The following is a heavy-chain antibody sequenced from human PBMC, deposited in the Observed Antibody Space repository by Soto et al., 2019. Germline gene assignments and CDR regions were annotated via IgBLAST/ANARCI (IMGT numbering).Heavy chain of an antibody. D-gene: IGHD3-3*01. J-gene: IGHJ5*02. V-gene: IGHV3-7*05. CDR2: IKQDGSEK. CDR1: GFTFSSYW. CDR3: ARVSEHYDFWSGYYTGGWFDP. Sequence: EVQLVESGGGLVQPGGSLRLSCAASGFTFSSYWMSWVRQAPGKGLEWVANIKQDGSEKYYVDSVKGRFTISRDNAKNSLYLQMNSLRAEDTAVYYCARVSEHYDFWSGYYTGGWFDPWGQGTLVTVSS.